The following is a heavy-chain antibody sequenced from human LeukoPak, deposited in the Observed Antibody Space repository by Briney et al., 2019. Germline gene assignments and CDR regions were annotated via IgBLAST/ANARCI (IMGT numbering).Heavy chain of an antibody. D-gene: IGHD3-22*01. CDR3: AAGYYDSSGYYFSDY. Sequence: GASVTVSFTASAYTFTIYDINWVRQATGQGLEWMGWMNPNSGNTGYAQKFQGRVTITRNTSISTAYMELSSLRSEDTAVYYCAAGYYDSSGYYFSDYWGQGTLVTVSS. CDR2: MNPNSGNT. V-gene: IGHV1-8*03. J-gene: IGHJ4*02. CDR1: AYTFTIYD.